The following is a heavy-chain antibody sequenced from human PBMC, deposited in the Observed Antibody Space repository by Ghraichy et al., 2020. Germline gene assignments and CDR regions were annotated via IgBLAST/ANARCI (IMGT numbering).Heavy chain of an antibody. CDR1: GYTFTGYY. CDR3: ARDGDYYDSSGYPVY. Sequence: ASVKVSCKASGYTFTGYYMHWVRQAPGQGLEWMGWINPNSGGTNYAQKFQGRVTMTRDTSISTAYMELSRLRSDDTAVYYCARDGDYYDSSGYPVYWGKGTLVTVSS. V-gene: IGHV1-2*02. D-gene: IGHD3-22*01. J-gene: IGHJ4*02. CDR2: INPNSGGT.